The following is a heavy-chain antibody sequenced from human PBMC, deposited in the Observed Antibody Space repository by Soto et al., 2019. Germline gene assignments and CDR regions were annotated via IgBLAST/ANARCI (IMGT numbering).Heavy chain of an antibody. V-gene: IGHV1-8*01. CDR3: VLLGVFDH. Sequence: VASVKVSCKASGYTFTSYNINWVRQAPGQGLEWVAGSNSNSGNSDHAQKFQGRLTVTRDTSISTAYMELSSLRSDDTAVYYCVLLGVFDHSGPGTLVTVSS. J-gene: IGHJ4*02. D-gene: IGHD3-3*01. CDR1: GYTFTSYN. CDR2: SNSNSGNS.